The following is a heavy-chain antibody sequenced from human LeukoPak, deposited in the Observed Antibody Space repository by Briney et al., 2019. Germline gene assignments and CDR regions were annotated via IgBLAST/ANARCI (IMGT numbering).Heavy chain of an antibody. CDR1: GFSFSSYY. D-gene: IGHD3-22*01. CDR2: INPDGSER. J-gene: IGHJ6*02. Sequence: GGSLRLSCAASGFSFSSYYMSWVRQAPGKGLEWVALINPDGSERYYVDSVKGRFTISRDNARNSLYLQTDSLRDDDTAMYFCTRDLAVVPGPRMDVWGQGTTVTVSS. V-gene: IGHV3-7*03. CDR3: TRDLAVVPGPRMDV.